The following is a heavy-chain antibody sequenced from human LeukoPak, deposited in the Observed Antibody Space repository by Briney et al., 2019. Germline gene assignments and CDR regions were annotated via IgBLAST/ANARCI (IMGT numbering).Heavy chain of an antibody. Sequence: PGRSLRLSCAASGFTFSSYGMHWVRQAPGKGLEWVAVISYDGSNKSYADSVKGRFTISRDNSKNTLYLQMNSLRAEDTAVYYCAKDLSNSSGWPKLDYWGQGTLVTVSS. CDR3: AKDLSNSSGWPKLDY. CDR1: GFTFSSYG. J-gene: IGHJ4*02. D-gene: IGHD6-19*01. V-gene: IGHV3-30*18. CDR2: ISYDGSNK.